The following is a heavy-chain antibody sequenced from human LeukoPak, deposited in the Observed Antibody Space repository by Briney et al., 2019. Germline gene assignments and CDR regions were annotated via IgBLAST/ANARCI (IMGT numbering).Heavy chain of an antibody. V-gene: IGHV7-4-1*02. CDR1: GYSFTNYA. J-gene: IGHJ3*02. D-gene: IGHD4-23*01. CDR3: ASKIGRWALDI. Sequence: ASVKVSCKASGYSFTNYAMNWVRQAPGQGLEWMGWINTNTGNPTYAQGFTGRFVFSLDTSVSTAYLQISSLKAEDTAVYYCASKIGRWALDIWGQGTMVTVSS. CDR2: INTNTGNP.